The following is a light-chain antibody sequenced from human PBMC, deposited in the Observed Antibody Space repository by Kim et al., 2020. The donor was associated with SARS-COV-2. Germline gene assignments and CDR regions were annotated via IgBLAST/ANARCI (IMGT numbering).Light chain of an antibody. CDR2: GRN. CDR1: SLRSSY. Sequence: LGQTVRSTCQGDSLRSSYASWYQQRPGQAPVLVIYGRNNRPPGIPDRFSGSSSGNTASLTVTGAQAEDEADYYCNSRDSSGNQRVFGGGTQLTVL. J-gene: IGLJ3*02. CDR3: NSRDSSGNQRV. V-gene: IGLV3-19*01.